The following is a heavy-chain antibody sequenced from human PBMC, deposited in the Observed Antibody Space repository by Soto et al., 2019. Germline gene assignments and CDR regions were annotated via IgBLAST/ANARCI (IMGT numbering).Heavy chain of an antibody. CDR1: GFTFSSYA. D-gene: IGHD2-8*01. CDR2: ISGSCDNR. CDR3: AREGVDYYGMDF. V-gene: IGHV3-23*01. J-gene: IGHJ6*02. Sequence: EVQLLESGGGLVQPGGSLRLSCAASGFTFSSYAMSWVRQAPGKGLEWVSTISGSCDNRYYADSVKGRFTISRDSSNKTLYLKMNSLRAEDTALYYCAREGVDYYGMDFWGQGTTVTVSS.